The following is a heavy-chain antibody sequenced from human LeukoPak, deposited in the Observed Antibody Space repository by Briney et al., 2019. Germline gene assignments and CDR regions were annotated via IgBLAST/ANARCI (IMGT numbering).Heavy chain of an antibody. J-gene: IGHJ4*02. Sequence: SQTLSLTCTVSGDSISSGDYYWSWIRQPPGKGLEWIGYIYYSGSTNYNPSLKSRVTISVDTSKNQFSLKLSSVTASDTAVYYCAREGTYSFDFWGQGTPVTVSS. V-gene: IGHV4-30-4*08. CDR2: IYYSGST. D-gene: IGHD1-14*01. CDR1: GDSISSGDYY. CDR3: AREGTYSFDF.